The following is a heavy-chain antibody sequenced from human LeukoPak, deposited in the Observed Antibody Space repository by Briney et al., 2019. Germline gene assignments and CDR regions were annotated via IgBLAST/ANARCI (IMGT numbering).Heavy chain of an antibody. CDR2: INSDGSST. CDR3: AKGGAAMCYY. J-gene: IGHJ4*02. V-gene: IGHV3-74*01. CDR1: GFTFSSYW. D-gene: IGHD5-18*01. Sequence: GSLRLSCSASGFTFSSYWMHWVRQAPGKGLVWVSRINSDGSSTSYPDSVKGRFTISRDKVKNTLYLQVNSVRGDDTAVYYGAKGGAAMCYYWGQGTLVTVSS.